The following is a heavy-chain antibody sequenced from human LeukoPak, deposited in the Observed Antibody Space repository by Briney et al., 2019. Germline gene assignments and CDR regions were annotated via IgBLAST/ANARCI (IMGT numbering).Heavy chain of an antibody. CDR2: IRYDGSNK. Sequence: PGGSLRLSCAASGFTFSSYGMHWVRQAPGKGLEWVAFIRYDGSNKYYADSVKGRFTISRDNSKNTLYLQMNSLRAEDTAVYYCAKDRTFTPTQGVVISDDYFDYWGQGTLVTVSS. CDR3: AKDRTFTPTQGVVISDDYFDY. CDR1: GFTFSSYG. J-gene: IGHJ4*02. D-gene: IGHD3-3*01. V-gene: IGHV3-30*02.